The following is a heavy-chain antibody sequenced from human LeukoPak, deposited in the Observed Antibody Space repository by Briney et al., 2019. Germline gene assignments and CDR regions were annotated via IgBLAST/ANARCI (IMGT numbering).Heavy chain of an antibody. Sequence: GGSLRLPCAVSGFTFSNYGMSWVRQAPGKGLEWVSGISGSGGSTYYADSVKGRFTISRDTSKKILYLQMDSLRPEDTAVYYCAKPLGGSYLFDRWGQGTLVTVSS. D-gene: IGHD1-26*01. V-gene: IGHV3-23*01. CDR3: AKPLGGSYLFDR. CDR1: GFTFSNYG. CDR2: ISGSGGST. J-gene: IGHJ4*02.